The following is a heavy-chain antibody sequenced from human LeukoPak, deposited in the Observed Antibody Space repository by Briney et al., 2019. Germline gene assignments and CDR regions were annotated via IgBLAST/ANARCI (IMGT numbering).Heavy chain of an antibody. CDR2: IQNRGST. CDR1: GGSISSYY. V-gene: IGHV4-59*01. D-gene: IGHD6-19*01. J-gene: IGHJ3*02. CDR3: ARDRPGIAVAGDAFDI. Sequence: PSETLSLTCSVSGGSISSYYWSWIRQPPGKGLEWIGYIQNRGSTNYNPSLKSRVTLSVDTSKNQFSLKLTSVTAADTAVYYCARDRPGIAVAGDAFDIWGQGTMVTVSS.